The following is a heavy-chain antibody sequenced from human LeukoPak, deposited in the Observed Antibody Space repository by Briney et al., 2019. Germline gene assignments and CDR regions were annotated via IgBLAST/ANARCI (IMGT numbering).Heavy chain of an antibody. CDR2: IYSGGST. Sequence: GGSLRLSCEASGFTLSSNYMSWVRQAPGKGLEWVSVIYSGGSTYYADSVQVRFTISRDNSKNTLYLQMNSLRAEDTAAYYCAKPEDSGYDGLVWGQGTLVTVSS. CDR1: GFTLSSNY. D-gene: IGHD5-12*01. J-gene: IGHJ4*02. V-gene: IGHV3-53*01. CDR3: AKPEDSGYDGLV.